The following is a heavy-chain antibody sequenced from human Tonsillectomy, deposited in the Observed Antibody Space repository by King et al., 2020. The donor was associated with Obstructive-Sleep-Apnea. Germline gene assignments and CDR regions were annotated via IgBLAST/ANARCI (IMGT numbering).Heavy chain of an antibody. D-gene: IGHD3-9*01. CDR1: GFTVSSNY. J-gene: IGHJ4*02. Sequence: VQLVESGGGLVQPGGSLRISCAASGFTVSSNYMNWVRQAPGKGLEWVSVIYSGGSTYYADSVKGRFTISRHNSKNTLYLQMNSLRAEDTAVYYCARIDILTGYRFDYWGQGTLVTVSS. CDR3: ARIDILTGYRFDY. V-gene: IGHV3-53*04. CDR2: IYSGGST.